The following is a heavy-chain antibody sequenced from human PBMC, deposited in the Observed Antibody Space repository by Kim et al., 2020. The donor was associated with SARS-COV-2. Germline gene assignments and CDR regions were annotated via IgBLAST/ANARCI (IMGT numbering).Heavy chain of an antibody. V-gene: IGHV3-9*01. D-gene: IGHD3-3*01. CDR2: ISWNSGSI. CDR1: GFTFGDYA. Sequence: GGSLRLSCAASGFTFGDYAMHWVRQAPGKGLEWVSGISWNSGSIGYADSVKGRFTISRDNAKNSLYLQMNSLRAEDTALYYCAKDRGYDFWSGYSKYYFDYWGQGTLVTVSS. J-gene: IGHJ4*02. CDR3: AKDRGYDFWSGYSKYYFDY.